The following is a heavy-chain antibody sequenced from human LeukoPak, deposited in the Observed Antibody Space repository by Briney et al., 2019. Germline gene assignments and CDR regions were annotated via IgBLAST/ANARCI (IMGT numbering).Heavy chain of an antibody. CDR3: ARAGYCSGGSCFRSFDP. Sequence: GGSLRLSCAASGFTFSSYSMNWVRQAPGKGLEWVSYITSSGSTIYYADSVKGRFTISRDNAKNSLSLQMNSLRAEDTAVYYCARAGYCSGGSCFRSFDPWGQGTLVTVSS. D-gene: IGHD2-15*01. CDR2: ITSSGSTI. J-gene: IGHJ5*02. CDR1: GFTFSSYS. V-gene: IGHV3-48*01.